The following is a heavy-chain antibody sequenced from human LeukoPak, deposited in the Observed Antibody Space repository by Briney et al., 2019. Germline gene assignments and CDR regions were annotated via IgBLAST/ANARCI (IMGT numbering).Heavy chain of an antibody. CDR3: ARVVGGNPDY. V-gene: IGHV4-30-4*08. CDR1: GGSISSGGYY. J-gene: IGHJ4*02. Sequence: SETLSLTCTVSGGSISSGGYYWSWIRQHPGKGLEWIGYIYYSGSTYYNPSLKSRVTISVDTSKNQFSLKLSSETAADTAVYYCARVVGGNPDYWGQGTLVTVSS. D-gene: IGHD4-23*01. CDR2: IYYSGST.